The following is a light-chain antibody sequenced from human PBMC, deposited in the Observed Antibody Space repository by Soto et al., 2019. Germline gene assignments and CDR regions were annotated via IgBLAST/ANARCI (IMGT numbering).Light chain of an antibody. CDR3: QQYYSYLGT. V-gene: IGKV1-8*01. Sequence: AIRMTQSPSSLSASTGHRVTITCRASQGISSHLAWYQQKRAKAPKLQFYAAATLQSGVPSRFSGSGSGTDCTLTISFLQSEDFATYNWQQYYSYLGTFGQGTKVDIK. CDR2: AAA. J-gene: IGKJ1*01. CDR1: QGISSH.